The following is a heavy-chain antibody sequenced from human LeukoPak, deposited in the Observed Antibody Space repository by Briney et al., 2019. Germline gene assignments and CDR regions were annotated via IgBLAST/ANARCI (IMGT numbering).Heavy chain of an antibody. CDR1: GYTFTGYY. CDR2: ISAYNGNT. J-gene: IGHJ6*04. CDR3: VSKIEGDYGMDV. Sequence: ASVKVSCKASGYTFTGYYMHWVRQAPGQGLEWMGWISAYNGNTNYAQKLQGRVTMTTDTSTSTAYMELRSLRSDDTAVYYCVSKIEGDYGMDVWGRGTTVTVSS. D-gene: IGHD3-16*01. V-gene: IGHV1-18*04.